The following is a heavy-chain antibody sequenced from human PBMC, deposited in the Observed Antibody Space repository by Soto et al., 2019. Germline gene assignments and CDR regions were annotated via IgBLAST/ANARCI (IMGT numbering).Heavy chain of an antibody. CDR1: GYNFAGYW. CDR3: SGAESPDTAYFSLY. J-gene: IGHJ4*02. CDR2: IYPSDSDT. Sequence: GESLKISCKGSGYNFAGYWIAWVRQMPGKGLELMGIIYPSDSDTRYRPSFQGQVTISADKSISSAYLQMNSLNIEDSAVYYCSGAESPDTAYFSLYWGQGTPVTVSS. D-gene: IGHD1-26*01. V-gene: IGHV5-51*01.